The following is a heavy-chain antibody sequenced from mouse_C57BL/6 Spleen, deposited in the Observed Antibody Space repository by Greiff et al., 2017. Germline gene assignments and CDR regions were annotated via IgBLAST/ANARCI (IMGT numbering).Heavy chain of an antibody. D-gene: IGHD2-1*01. CDR1: GFTFSSYA. CDR3: ARDRSMVSYFDY. Sequence: EVKLVESGGGLVKPGGSLKLSCAASGFTFSSYAMSWVRQTPEKRLEWVATISDGGSYTYYPDNVKGRFTISRDNAKNNLYLQMSHLKSEDTAMYYCARDRSMVSYFDYGGQGTTRTVSS. CDR2: ISDGGSYT. V-gene: IGHV5-4*01. J-gene: IGHJ2*01.